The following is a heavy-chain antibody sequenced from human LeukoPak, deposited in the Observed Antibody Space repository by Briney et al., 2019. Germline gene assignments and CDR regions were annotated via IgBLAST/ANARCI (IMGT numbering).Heavy chain of an antibody. CDR1: GYTFTGYW. Sequence: ASVKLSCKAFGYTFTGYWMHWVRQAPGQGPEWMGVISPSGGSTIYAQKFKGRVTLTRDMPTSTDYLELSSLRSEDTAVYYCAAPAFSAARRGGLNAFDIWGQGTMVTVSS. D-gene: IGHD6-6*01. V-gene: IGHV1-46*01. CDR3: AAPAFSAARRGGLNAFDI. J-gene: IGHJ3*02. CDR2: ISPSGGST.